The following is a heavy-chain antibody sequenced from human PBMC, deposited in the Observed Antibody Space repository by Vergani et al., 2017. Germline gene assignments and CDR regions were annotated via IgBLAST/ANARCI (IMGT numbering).Heavy chain of an antibody. V-gene: IGHV3-30*02. CDR1: GYTFGHFD. CDR3: AKKGGSLYYYGVDV. Sequence: QEQLLQSGGGVVQPGGSLRLSCIGSGYTFGHFDMHWVRLAPGKGLAWVAFIRYDGSNPQYIDSVKGRFTISRDNSKDTLFLQMNGLRPEDTGTYFCAKKGGSLYYYGVDVWGQGTTITVSS. CDR2: IRYDGSNP. D-gene: IGHD1-26*01. J-gene: IGHJ6*02.